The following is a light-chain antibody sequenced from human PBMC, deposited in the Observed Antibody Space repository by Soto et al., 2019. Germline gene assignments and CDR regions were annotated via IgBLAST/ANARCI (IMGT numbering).Light chain of an antibody. V-gene: IGKV1-9*01. Sequence: IQLTQSPSSVSASVGDRVTITCRASQAIRTYLAWYQQKPGKAPKLLISAASTLQSGVPSRFSGSGSGTDFTLTISSLQPEDVATYYCQQLNRYPITFGQGTRLEIK. CDR3: QQLNRYPIT. CDR1: QAIRTY. CDR2: AAS. J-gene: IGKJ5*01.